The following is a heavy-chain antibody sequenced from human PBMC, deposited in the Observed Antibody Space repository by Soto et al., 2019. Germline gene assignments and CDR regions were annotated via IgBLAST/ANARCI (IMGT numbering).Heavy chain of an antibody. CDR2: IYYSGST. J-gene: IGHJ4*02. D-gene: IGHD4-17*01. V-gene: IGHV4-59*01. CDR3: TSTSDYGDFDY. Sequence: ETLSLTCTVSGGSISSYYWSWIRQPPGKGLEWIGYIYYSGSTNYNPSLKSRVTISVGTSKNQFSLKLSSVTAADTAVYYCTSTSDYGDFDYWGQGTLVIVSS. CDR1: GGSISSYY.